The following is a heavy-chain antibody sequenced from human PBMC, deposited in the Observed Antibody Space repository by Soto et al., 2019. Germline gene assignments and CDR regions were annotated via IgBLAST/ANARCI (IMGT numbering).Heavy chain of an antibody. J-gene: IGHJ3*01. V-gene: IGHV4-4*07. CDR1: GGSISSYY. Sequence: PSLTCTVSGGSISSYYWSWIRQPAGKGLEWIGRIYTSGSTNYNPSLKSRVTMSVDTSKNQFSLKLSSVTAADTAVYYCARDVGTLTRLSFGLWGQGTMVTVSS. CDR2: IYTSGST. CDR3: ARDVGTLTRLSFGL. D-gene: IGHD1-7*01.